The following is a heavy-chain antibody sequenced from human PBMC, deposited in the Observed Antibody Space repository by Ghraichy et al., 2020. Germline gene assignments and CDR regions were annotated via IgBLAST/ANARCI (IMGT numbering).Heavy chain of an antibody. Sequence: SETLSLTCSVSGDSISSYSWSWIRQPPGKGLEWIGYISDTGSTDYNPSLKSRVTISLDTSKNQFSLKLTSVTAADTAVYYCARHGGYRDYPFDYWGQGTLVTVSS. V-gene: IGHV4-59*08. CDR1: GDSISSYS. J-gene: IGHJ4*02. CDR3: ARHGGYRDYPFDY. CDR2: ISDTGST. D-gene: IGHD4-17*01.